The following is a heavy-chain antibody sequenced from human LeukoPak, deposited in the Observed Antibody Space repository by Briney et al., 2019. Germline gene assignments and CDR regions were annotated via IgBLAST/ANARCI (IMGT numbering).Heavy chain of an antibody. CDR2: ISYDGSNK. CDR3: ARGSGMIVVVAVAFDI. J-gene: IGHJ3*02. Sequence: GGSLRLSCAASGFTFSSYAMHWVRQAPGKGLEWVAVISYDGSNKYYADSVKGRFTISRDNSKNTLYLQMNSLRAEDTAVYYCARGSGMIVVVAVAFDIWGQGTMVTVSS. V-gene: IGHV3-30*04. CDR1: GFTFSSYA. D-gene: IGHD3-22*01.